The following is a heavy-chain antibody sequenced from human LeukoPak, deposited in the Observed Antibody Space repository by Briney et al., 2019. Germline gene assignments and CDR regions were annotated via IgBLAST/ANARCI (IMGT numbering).Heavy chain of an antibody. CDR1: GGSFSDYY. J-gene: IGHJ5*02. D-gene: IGHD2-2*01. CDR2: ISHSGST. V-gene: IGHV4-34*01. Sequence: SETLSLTCGIYGGSFSDYYWSWIRQPPGKGLEWIGEISHSGSTKYNPSLESRVIISVDTSKNQFSLKVRSVTAADTAVYYCAASSTWGSGWFDPWGQGTPVTVSS. CDR3: AASSTWGSGWFDP.